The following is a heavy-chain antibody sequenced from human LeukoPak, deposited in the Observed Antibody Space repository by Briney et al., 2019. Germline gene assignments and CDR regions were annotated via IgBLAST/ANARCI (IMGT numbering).Heavy chain of an antibody. CDR3: ARGYSSSYTP. D-gene: IGHD6-6*01. J-gene: IGHJ5*02. Sequence: SQTLSLTCTVSGGSISSGSYYWSWIRQPAGKGLEWIGRIYTSGSTNYNPSLKSRVTISVDTSKNQFSLKLSSVTAADTAVYYCARGYSSSYTPWGQGTLVTVSS. CDR1: GGSISSGSYY. V-gene: IGHV4-61*02. CDR2: IYTSGST.